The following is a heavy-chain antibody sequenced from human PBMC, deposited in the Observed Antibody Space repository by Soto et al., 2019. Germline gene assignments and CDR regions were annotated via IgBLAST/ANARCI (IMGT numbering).Heavy chain of an antibody. CDR3: ATFLLRWGFPYGMDV. CDR1: GGSISSSKW. D-gene: IGHD3-16*01. Sequence: SETLSLTCAVSGGSISSSKWWSWVRPPPGKGLEWIGEIYHSGSTNYNPSLKSRVTISVDKSKNQFSLKLSSVTAADTAVYYCATFLLRWGFPYGMDVWGQGTTVT. J-gene: IGHJ6*02. CDR2: IYHSGST. V-gene: IGHV4-4*02.